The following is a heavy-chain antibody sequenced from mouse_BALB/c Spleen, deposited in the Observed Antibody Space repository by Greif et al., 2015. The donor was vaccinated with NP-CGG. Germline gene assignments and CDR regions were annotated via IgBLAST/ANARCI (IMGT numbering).Heavy chain of an antibody. V-gene: IGHV1-9*01. CDR3: ARGGDYPYAMDY. CDR2: ILPGSGST. CDR1: GYPFSSYW. D-gene: IGHD2-13*01. Sequence: ESVADLMNPGSSVKISCKATGYPFSSYWLEWVKLRPGHGLEWIGEILPGSGSTNYNETFKGKATFTADPSSTTAYMQLSSLTSEDSSVYYCARGGDYPYAMDYGGQGTSVSVSS. J-gene: IGHJ4*01.